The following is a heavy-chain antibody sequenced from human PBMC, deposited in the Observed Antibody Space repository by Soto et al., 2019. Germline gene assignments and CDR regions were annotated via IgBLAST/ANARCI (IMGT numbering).Heavy chain of an antibody. D-gene: IGHD4-17*01. V-gene: IGHV3-11*01. CDR3: ASPTVTPHYGMDV. CDR1: GFTFSDYY. CDR2: ISSSGSTI. Sequence: PGGSLRLSCAASGFTFSDYYMSWIRQAPGKGLEWVSYISSSGSTIYYADSVKGRFTISRDNAKNSLYLQMNSLRAEDTAVYYCASPTVTPHYGMDVWGKGTTVTVSS. J-gene: IGHJ6*04.